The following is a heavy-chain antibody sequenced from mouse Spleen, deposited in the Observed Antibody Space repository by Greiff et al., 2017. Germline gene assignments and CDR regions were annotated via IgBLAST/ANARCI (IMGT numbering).Heavy chain of an antibody. CDR3: AREGGTTALFDY. V-gene: IGHV5-16*01. Sequence: EVKLMESEGGLVQPGSSMKLSCTASGFTFSDYYMAWVRQVPEKGLEWVANINYDGSSTYYLDSLKSRFIISRDNAKNILYLQMSSLKSEDTATYYCAREGGTTALFDYWGQGTTLTVSS. CDR1: GFTFSDYY. J-gene: IGHJ2*01. CDR2: INYDGSST. D-gene: IGHD1-2*01.